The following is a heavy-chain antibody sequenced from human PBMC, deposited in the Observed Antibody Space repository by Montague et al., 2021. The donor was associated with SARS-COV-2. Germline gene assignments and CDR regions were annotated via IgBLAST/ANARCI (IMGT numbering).Heavy chain of an antibody. D-gene: IGHD3-3*02. J-gene: IGHJ4*02. CDR2: IYYSGST. CDR3: ATDLFAFRRSEGRDY. CDR1: GGSISSSSYY. V-gene: IGHV4-39*01. Sequence: SETLSLTYTVSGGSISSSSYYWGWIRQPPGKGLEWIGSIYYSGSTYYNPSLKSRVTISVDTSKNQFSLKLSSVTAADTATYYCATDLFAFRRSEGRDYWGQGTLVTVSS.